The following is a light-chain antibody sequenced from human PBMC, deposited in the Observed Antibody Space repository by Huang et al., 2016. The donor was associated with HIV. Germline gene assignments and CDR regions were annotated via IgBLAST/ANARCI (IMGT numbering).Light chain of an antibody. CDR1: QSVSSSS. CDR2: GAS. V-gene: IGKV3-20*01. CDR3: QQYGSSPGT. Sequence: EVVLTKSPATLSLSPGEMATPPCRASQSVSSSSLAWYQQKSGQSPRLLIYGASSRATGIPDRFSGSGSGTDFTLTINRLEPEDFAVYYCQQYGSSPGTFGQGTKVEIK. J-gene: IGKJ1*01.